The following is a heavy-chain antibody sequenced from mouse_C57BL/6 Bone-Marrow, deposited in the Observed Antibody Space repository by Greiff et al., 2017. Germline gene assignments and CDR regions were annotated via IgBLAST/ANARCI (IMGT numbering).Heavy chain of an antibody. CDR1: GYTFTSYW. CDR2: IDPSDSYT. V-gene: IGHV1-69*01. CDR3: AREGYYAMDY. J-gene: IGHJ4*01. Sequence: VKLQQPGAELVMPGASVKLSCKASGYTFTSYWMHWVKQRPGQGLEWIGEIDPSDSYTNYNQKFKGKSTLTVDKSSSTAYMQLSSLTSEDSAVYYCAREGYYAMDYWGQGTSVTVSS.